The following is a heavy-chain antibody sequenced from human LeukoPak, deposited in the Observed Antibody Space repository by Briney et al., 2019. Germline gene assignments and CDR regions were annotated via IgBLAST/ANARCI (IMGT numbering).Heavy chain of an antibody. J-gene: IGHJ4*02. V-gene: IGHV3-7*01. CDR2: IKQDGSEK. Sequence: PGGSLRLSCAASGFTFSSYWMSWVRQAPGNGLEWVANIKQDGSEKDYVESVKGRFTISKDNTKNSVYLQMNSLRAEDTAVYYCARDQVDFWSGYSLPFDYWGQGTLVTVSS. CDR1: GFTFSSYW. CDR3: ARDQVDFWSGYSLPFDY. D-gene: IGHD3-3*01.